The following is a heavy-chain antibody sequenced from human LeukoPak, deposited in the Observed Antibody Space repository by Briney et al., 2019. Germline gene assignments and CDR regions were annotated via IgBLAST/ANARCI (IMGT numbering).Heavy chain of an antibody. J-gene: IGHJ4*02. Sequence: GGSLRLSCAASGFTFSSYVMTWVRQAPGKGLEWVSGISGSGGSTDYADSVKGRFTISRDNSKNTLFLQMNSLRAEDTAVYYCAKAYSGGPLYASGSNDYWGQGTLVTVSS. V-gene: IGHV3-23*01. CDR2: ISGSGGST. D-gene: IGHD3-10*01. CDR1: GFTFSSYV. CDR3: AKAYSGGPLYASGSNDY.